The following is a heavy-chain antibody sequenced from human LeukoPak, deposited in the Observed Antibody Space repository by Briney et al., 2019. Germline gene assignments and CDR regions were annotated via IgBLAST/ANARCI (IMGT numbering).Heavy chain of an antibody. D-gene: IGHD3-22*01. CDR1: GYTFTSYY. V-gene: IGHV1-46*01. CDR3: ARQKDYYDSSGYRADAFDI. Sequence: GASVKVSCKASGYTFTSYYMHWVRQAPGQGLEWMGIINPSGGSTSYAQKFQGRVTMTRDTSTSTVYMELSSLRSEDTAMYYCARQKDYYDSSGYRADAFDIWGQGTMVTVSS. J-gene: IGHJ3*02. CDR2: INPSGGST.